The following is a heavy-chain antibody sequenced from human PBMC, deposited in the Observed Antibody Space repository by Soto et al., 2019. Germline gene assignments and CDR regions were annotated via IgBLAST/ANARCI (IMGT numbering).Heavy chain of an antibody. Sequence: QVQLVQSGAEVKKPGASVKVSCKTFGYAYSSYGISWVRQAPGQGLEWMGWISTYNGNTNYAQKFQGRVTMTTDISTSTAHMELRSRRSDDTRVYYCASGSGVLSLFGWFDPWGEGTLGTASS. D-gene: IGHD3-16*02. V-gene: IGHV1-18*01. CDR2: ISTYNGNT. J-gene: IGHJ5*02. CDR3: ASGSGVLSLFGWFDP. CDR1: GYAYSSYG.